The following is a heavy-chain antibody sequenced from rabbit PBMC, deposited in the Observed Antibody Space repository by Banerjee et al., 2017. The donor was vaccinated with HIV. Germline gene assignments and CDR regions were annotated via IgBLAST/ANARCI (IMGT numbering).Heavy chain of an antibody. J-gene: IGHJ6*01. CDR1: GFSFSNYYY. CDR2: IYVDTVSNT. D-gene: IGHD7-1*01. V-gene: IGHV1S40*01. Sequence: QSLEESGGDLVKPGASLTLTCTASGFSFSNYYYICWVRQAPGKGLEWIACIYVDTVSNTYYAAWAKGRFTISKTSSTTVTLQMTSLTAADTATYFCARVLVEYDYGMDLWGPGTLVTVS. CDR3: ARVLVEYDYGMDL.